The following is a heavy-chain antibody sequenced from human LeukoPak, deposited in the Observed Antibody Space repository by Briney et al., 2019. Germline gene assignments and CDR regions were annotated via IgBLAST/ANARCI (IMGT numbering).Heavy chain of an antibody. CDR2: ISAYNGNT. CDR3: ARDFGFGELLHYYFDY. Sequence: ASVKVSCKASGYTFTSYGISWVRQAPGQGLERMGWISAYNGNTNYAQKLQGRVTMTTDTSTSTAYMELRSLRSDDTAVYYCARDFGFGELLHYYFDYWGQGTLVTVSS. J-gene: IGHJ4*02. CDR1: GYTFTSYG. V-gene: IGHV1-18*01. D-gene: IGHD3-10*01.